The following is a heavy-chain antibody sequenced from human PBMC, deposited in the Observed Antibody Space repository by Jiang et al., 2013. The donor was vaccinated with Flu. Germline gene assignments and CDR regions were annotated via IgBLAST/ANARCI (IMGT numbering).Heavy chain of an antibody. V-gene: IGHV1-2*02. D-gene: IGHD6-19*01. CDR3: ARRIAMAGDQRGHWFDP. J-gene: IGHJ5*02. CDR2: LNPNNGAT. Sequence: VQLVESGAEAKEPGASVKVSCRTSGYTFIAHYMHWVRQAPGQGLEWMGWLNPNNGATFYVQKFRGRITMTRDASISTVYLELSGLRSDDTAVYYCARRIAMAGDQRGHWFDPWGQGTLVIVSS. CDR1: GYTFIAHY.